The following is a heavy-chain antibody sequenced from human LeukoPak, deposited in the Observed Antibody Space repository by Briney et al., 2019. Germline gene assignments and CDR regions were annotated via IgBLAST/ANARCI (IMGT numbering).Heavy chain of an antibody. J-gene: IGHJ4*02. V-gene: IGHV4-4*07. Sequence: PSETLSLTCTVSGGSISIYYWTWIRQPAGKGLEWIGRIYTNENTFFNPSLKSRVTMSVDTSKNQFSLQLTSVTAADAAVYYCARSSDSSGYYGGDIIDYWGQGTLVTVSS. CDR3: ARSSDSSGYYGGDIIDY. D-gene: IGHD6-19*01. CDR2: IYTNENT. CDR1: GGSISIYY.